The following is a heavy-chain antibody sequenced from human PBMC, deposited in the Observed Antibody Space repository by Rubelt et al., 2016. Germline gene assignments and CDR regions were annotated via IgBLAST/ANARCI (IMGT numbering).Heavy chain of an antibody. CDR2: ISAYNGNT. CDR1: GYTFTSYG. D-gene: IGHD3-10*01. J-gene: IGHJ4*02. Sequence: QVQLVQSGAEVKKPGASVKVSCKASGYTFTSYGISWVRQAPGQGLEWMGWISAYNGNTNYAQKRQGRGTMTTDTATSTAYMERRSLRSDDTAVYYCARDPLPVRGVIMTPTHWGQGTLVTVSS. CDR3: ARDPLPVRGVIMTPTH. V-gene: IGHV1-18*01.